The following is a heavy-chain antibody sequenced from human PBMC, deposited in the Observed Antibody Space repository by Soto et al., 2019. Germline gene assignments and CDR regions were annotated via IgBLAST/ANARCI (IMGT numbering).Heavy chain of an antibody. D-gene: IGHD3-22*01. V-gene: IGHV1-69*01. CDR1: GGTFSSYA. Sequence: QVQLVQSGAEVKKPGSSVKVSCKASGGTFSSYAISWVRQAPGQGLEWMGGIIPIFGTANYAQKFQGRVTITADESTSTAYMELSSLRYEDTAVYYCASPYYDSSGYNRTRDAFDSWGQGTMVTVSS. CDR3: ASPYYDSSGYNRTRDAFDS. J-gene: IGHJ3*02. CDR2: IIPIFGTA.